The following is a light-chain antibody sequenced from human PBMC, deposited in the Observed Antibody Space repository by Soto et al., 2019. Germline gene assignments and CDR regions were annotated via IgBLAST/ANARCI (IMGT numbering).Light chain of an antibody. CDR3: SSYTISNTYV. Sequence: QSVLTQPASVSGSPGQSITISCTGTTYDVGDYNHVSWYQQSPGKAPKLMIYDVTNRPSGVSNRFSGSKSGNTASLTISGLQAEDEADYYCSSYTISNTYVFGTGTKLTVL. V-gene: IGLV2-14*01. CDR2: DVT. J-gene: IGLJ1*01. CDR1: TYDVGDYNH.